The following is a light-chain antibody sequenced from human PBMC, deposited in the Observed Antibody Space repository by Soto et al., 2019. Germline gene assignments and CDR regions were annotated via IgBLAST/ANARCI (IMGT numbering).Light chain of an antibody. CDR1: QSVADN. Sequence: ENVLTQSPGTLSLSPGARATLSCRSSQSVADNLAWFQQKPGQGPRLLIYGASTRATGIPARFSGSGSETDFTLTISSLRSEDSAVYHCQQYNNWPITFGQGIRLEI. J-gene: IGKJ5*01. CDR2: GAS. V-gene: IGKV3-15*01. CDR3: QQYNNWPIT.